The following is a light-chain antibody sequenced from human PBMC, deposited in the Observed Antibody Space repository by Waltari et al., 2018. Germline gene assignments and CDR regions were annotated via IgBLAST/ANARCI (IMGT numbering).Light chain of an antibody. CDR2: DAS. J-gene: IGKJ4*01. CDR1: QSVSSY. V-gene: IGKV3-11*01. CDR3: QQRSNWPA. Sequence: EIVLTQSPATRSLSQGERATLSCRASQSVSSYLAWYQQKPGQAPRLLIYDASNRATGIPARFSGSGSGTDFTLTISSLEPEDFAVYYCQQRSNWPAFGGGTKVEIK.